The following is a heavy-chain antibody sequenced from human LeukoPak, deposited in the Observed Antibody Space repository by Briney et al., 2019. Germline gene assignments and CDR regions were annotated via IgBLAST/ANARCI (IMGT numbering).Heavy chain of an antibody. CDR1: GFTVSSNY. Sequence: LRLSCAASGFTVSSNYMSWIRQPPGKGLEWIGYIYHSGSTYYNPSLKSRVTISVDRSKNQFSLKLSSVTAADAAVYYCLGYCSSTSCYTGASDAFDIWGQGTMVTVSS. D-gene: IGHD2-2*02. CDR2: IYHSGST. V-gene: IGHV4-30-2*01. CDR3: LGYCSSTSCYTGASDAFDI. J-gene: IGHJ3*02.